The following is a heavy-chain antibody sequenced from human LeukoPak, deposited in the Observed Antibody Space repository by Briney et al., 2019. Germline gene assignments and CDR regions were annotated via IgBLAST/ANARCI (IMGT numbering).Heavy chain of an antibody. J-gene: IGHJ5*02. D-gene: IGHD6-19*01. CDR1: GGTFSSYA. Sequence: GSSVKVSCKASGGTFSSYAVSWVRQAPGQGLEWMGGIIPIFGTANYAQKFQGRVTITTDESTSTAYMELSSLRSEDTAVYYCARRVRSVAGKEDWFDHWGQGTLLTVSS. CDR2: IIPIFGTA. V-gene: IGHV1-69*05. CDR3: ARRVRSVAGKEDWFDH.